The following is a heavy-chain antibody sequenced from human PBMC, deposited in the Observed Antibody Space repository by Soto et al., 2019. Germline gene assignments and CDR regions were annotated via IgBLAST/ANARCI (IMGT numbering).Heavy chain of an antibody. CDR1: GFTFSSYS. D-gene: IGHD3-3*01. CDR2: ISSTGGDT. Sequence: GGSLRLSCAASGFTFSSYSMNWVRQATGKGLEWVSSISSTGGDTYYAGSVKGRFTISRENAKNSLYLQMNSLRAEDTAVYYCARVHRSLRNYDFWSGYYWGYFDYWGQGTLVTVSS. J-gene: IGHJ4*02. CDR3: ARVHRSLRNYDFWSGYYWGYFDY. V-gene: IGHV3-21*04.